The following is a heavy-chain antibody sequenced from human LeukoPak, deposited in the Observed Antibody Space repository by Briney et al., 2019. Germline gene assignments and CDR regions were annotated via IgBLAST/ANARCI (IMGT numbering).Heavy chain of an antibody. CDR1: GFTFSSYW. J-gene: IGHJ4*02. Sequence: GGSLRLSCGASGFTFSSYWMSWVRQAPGKGLEWVARVKSKSAGETTDYAAPVKGRFTISRDDSKNTLYLQMNSLKTEDTAVYYCTLIQGWGSGSYYRDFWGQGTLVTVSS. V-gene: IGHV3-15*01. CDR2: VKSKSAGETT. CDR3: TLIQGWGSGSYYRDF. D-gene: IGHD3-10*01.